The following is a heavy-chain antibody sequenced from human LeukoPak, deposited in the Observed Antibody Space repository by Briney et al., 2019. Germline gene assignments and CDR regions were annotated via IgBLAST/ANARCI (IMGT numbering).Heavy chain of an antibody. V-gene: IGHV3-15*01. CDR3: TTPGGDYEGYFDY. J-gene: IGHJ4*02. CDR1: GFTYSNAW. Sequence: GGSLRLSCAASGFTYSNAWMSWVRQAPGKGLEWVGRIKSKTDGGTTDYAAPVKGRFTISRDDSKNTLYLQMNSLKTEDTAAYYCTTPGGDYEGYFDYWGQGTLVTVSS. CDR2: IKSKTDGGTT. D-gene: IGHD4-17*01.